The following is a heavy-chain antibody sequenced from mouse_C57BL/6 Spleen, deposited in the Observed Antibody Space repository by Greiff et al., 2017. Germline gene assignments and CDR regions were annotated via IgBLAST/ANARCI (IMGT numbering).Heavy chain of an antibody. V-gene: IGHV2-5*01. CDR3: AKRSYYAMDY. CDR1: GFSLTSYG. CDR2: IWRGGST. J-gene: IGHJ4*01. Sequence: VKLMESGPGLVQPSQSLSITCTVSGFSLTSYGVHWVRQSPGKGLEWLGVIWRGGSTDYNAAFMSRLSSTKDNSKSQVFFKMNSLQADDTAIYYCAKRSYYAMDYWGQGTSVTVSS.